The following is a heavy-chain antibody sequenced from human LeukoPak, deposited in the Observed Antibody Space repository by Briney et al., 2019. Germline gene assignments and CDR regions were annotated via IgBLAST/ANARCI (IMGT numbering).Heavy chain of an antibody. CDR3: AIETSGWYDY. CDR1: GYTFTSYG. CDR2: ISAYNGNT. J-gene: IGHJ4*02. V-gene: IGHV1-18*01. Sequence: ASEKVSCKTSGYTFTSYGISWVRQGPRQGLEWMGWISAYNGNTNYAQKIHGRVTMTTETSTSTAYMELRSRRSEGTAVYYCAIETSGWYDYWGQGTLVTVSS. D-gene: IGHD6-19*01.